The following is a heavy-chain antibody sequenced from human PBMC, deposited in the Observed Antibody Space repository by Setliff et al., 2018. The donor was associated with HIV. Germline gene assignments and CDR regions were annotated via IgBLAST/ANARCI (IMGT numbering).Heavy chain of an antibody. V-gene: IGHV1-69*06. CDR1: GGSFNILG. CDR2: IIPVVDAP. CDR3: ATRPPGVHGFSI. Sequence: SVKVSCKASGGSFNILGFTWVRQAPGQGLEWVGGIIPVVDAPIYAQRFQGRVVITADKSTGTAYTQLSSLKFEDTAVYYCATRPPGVHGFSIWGQGTMVTVSS. D-gene: IGHD3-10*01. J-gene: IGHJ3*02.